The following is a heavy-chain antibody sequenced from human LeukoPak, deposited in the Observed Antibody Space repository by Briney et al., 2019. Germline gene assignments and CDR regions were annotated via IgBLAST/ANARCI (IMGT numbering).Heavy chain of an antibody. CDR1: GFTFSSYW. J-gene: IGHJ4*02. V-gene: IGHV3-7*05. Sequence: PGGSLRLSCPASGFTFSSYWMSWVRQAPGKGLEWVANIKQDGSEKYYVDSVKGRFTISRDNAKNSLYLQMNSLRAEDTAVYYCAREMNMMSDYWGQGTLVTVSS. D-gene: IGHD2/OR15-2a*01. CDR3: AREMNMMSDY. CDR2: IKQDGSEK.